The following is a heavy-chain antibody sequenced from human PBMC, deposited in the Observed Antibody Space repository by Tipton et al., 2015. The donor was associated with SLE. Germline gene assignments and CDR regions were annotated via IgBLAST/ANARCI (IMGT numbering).Heavy chain of an antibody. CDR3: ARDGGPWTWFDP. CDR2: INHSGST. CDR1: GGSISSYY. Sequence: TLSLTCTVSGGSISSYYWSWIRQPPGKGLEWIGEINHSGSTNYNPSLKSRVTISVDTSKNQFSLKLSSVTAADTAVYYCARDGGPWTWFDPWGQGTLVTVSS. D-gene: IGHD3-16*01. J-gene: IGHJ5*02. V-gene: IGHV4-34*01.